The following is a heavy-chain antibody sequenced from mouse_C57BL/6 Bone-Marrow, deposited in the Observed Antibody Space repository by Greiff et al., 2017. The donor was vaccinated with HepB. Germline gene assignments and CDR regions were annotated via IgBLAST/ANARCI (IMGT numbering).Heavy chain of an antibody. CDR1: GFTFSNYW. CDR2: IRLKSDNYAT. D-gene: IGHD1-1*01. Sequence: EVKLVESGGGLVQPGGSMKLSCVASGFTFSNYWMNWVRQSPEKGLEWVAQIRLKSDNYATHYAESVKGRFTISRDDSKSSVYLQMNNLMAEDTGIYYCTGGATVVATDYWGQGTTLTVSS. J-gene: IGHJ2*01. V-gene: IGHV6-3*01. CDR3: TGGATVVATDY.